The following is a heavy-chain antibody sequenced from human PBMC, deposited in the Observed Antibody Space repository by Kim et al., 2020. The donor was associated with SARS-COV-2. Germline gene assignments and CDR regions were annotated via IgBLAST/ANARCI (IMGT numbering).Heavy chain of an antibody. Sequence: GGSLRLSCAASGFTFSSYEMNWVRQAPGKGLEWVSYISSSGSTIYYADSVKGRFTISRDNAKNSLYLQMNSLRAEDTAVYYCARGDYYDSSGYAPYYFDYWGQGTLVTVSS. J-gene: IGHJ4*02. V-gene: IGHV3-48*03. CDR1: GFTFSSYE. CDR2: ISSSGSTI. CDR3: ARGDYYDSSGYAPYYFDY. D-gene: IGHD3-22*01.